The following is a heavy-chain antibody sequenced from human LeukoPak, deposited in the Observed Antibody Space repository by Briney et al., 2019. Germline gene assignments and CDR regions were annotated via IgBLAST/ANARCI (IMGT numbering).Heavy chain of an antibody. CDR3: ARRRLRFLEWSGAFDI. J-gene: IGHJ3*02. Sequence: SETLSLTCAVYGGSFSGYYWSWIRQPPGKGLEWIGEINHSGSTNYNPSLKSRVTISVDTSKNQFSLKLSSVTAADTAVYYCARRRLRFLEWSGAFDIWGQGTMVTVSS. V-gene: IGHV4-34*01. CDR2: INHSGST. CDR1: GGSFSGYY. D-gene: IGHD3-3*01.